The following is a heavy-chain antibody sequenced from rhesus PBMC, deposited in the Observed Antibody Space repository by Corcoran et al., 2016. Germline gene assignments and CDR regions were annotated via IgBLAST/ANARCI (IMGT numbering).Heavy chain of an antibody. Sequence: QLQLQESGPGLVKPSETLSFTCAVSGGSISSSYWSWIRQAPGEWVGWIGYIYGSGSSTTYNTSIKSRVNLSVEPSKNQLFRKLGSVTAADTAVYYCARVGVLDYFDSWGQGVLVTVSS. CDR2: IYGSGSST. D-gene: IGHD2-21*01. CDR1: GGSISSSY. V-gene: IGHV4-169*01. CDR3: ARVGVLDYFDS. J-gene: IGHJ4*01.